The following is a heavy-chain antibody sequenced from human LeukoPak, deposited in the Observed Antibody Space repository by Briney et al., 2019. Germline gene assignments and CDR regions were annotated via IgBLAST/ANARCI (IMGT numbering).Heavy chain of an antibody. CDR1: GFTFSSYG. V-gene: IGHV3-23*01. J-gene: IGHJ4*02. D-gene: IGHD5-18*01. Sequence: GGSLRLSCAASGFTFSSYGMSWVRQAPGKGLEWVSAIGGSGGSTYCADSVKGRFTISRDNSKNTLYLQMNSLRAEDTAVYYCAKYSAMVTRYYFDYWGQGTLVTVSS. CDR2: IGGSGGST. CDR3: AKYSAMVTRYYFDY.